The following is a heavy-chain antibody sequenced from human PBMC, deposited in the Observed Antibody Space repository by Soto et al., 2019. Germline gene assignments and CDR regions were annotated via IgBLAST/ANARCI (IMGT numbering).Heavy chain of an antibody. CDR3: AKDLRVNYYDSSGYPDFDY. V-gene: IGHV3-30*18. D-gene: IGHD3-22*01. Sequence: PGGSLRLCCAASGFTFSSYGMHWVRQAPGKGLEWVAVISYAGSNKYYADSVKGRFTISRDNSKNTLYLQMNRLRAEDTAVYYCAKDLRVNYYDSSGYPDFDYLGQGTLVTVS. J-gene: IGHJ4*02. CDR2: ISYAGSNK. CDR1: GFTFSSYG.